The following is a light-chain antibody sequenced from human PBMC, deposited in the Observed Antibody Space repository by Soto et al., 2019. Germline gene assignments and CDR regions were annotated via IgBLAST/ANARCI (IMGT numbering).Light chain of an antibody. Sequence: QSALTQPASVSGSPGQSITISCTGTSSDVGGYNYVSWYQQHPGKAPKLMIYDVSNRPSGVSNRFSGSKSGNTASLTISGLQAEDEADYYCSSYTSSSTPQVVFGGGTTLTVL. CDR1: SSDVGGYNY. V-gene: IGLV2-14*01. CDR3: SSYTSSSTPQVV. J-gene: IGLJ2*01. CDR2: DVS.